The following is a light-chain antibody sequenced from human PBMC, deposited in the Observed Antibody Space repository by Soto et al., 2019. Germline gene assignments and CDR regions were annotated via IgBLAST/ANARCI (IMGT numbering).Light chain of an antibody. CDR3: QQYGSSPGLFT. V-gene: IGKV3-20*01. CDR2: GAS. J-gene: IGKJ3*01. CDR1: QSVSSSY. Sequence: EIVSTQSPGTLSLSPGERATLSCRASQSVSSSYLAWYQQKPGQAPRLLIYGASSRATGIPDRFSGSGSGTDFTLTISRLEPEDFAVYYCQQYGSSPGLFTFGPGTKVDIK.